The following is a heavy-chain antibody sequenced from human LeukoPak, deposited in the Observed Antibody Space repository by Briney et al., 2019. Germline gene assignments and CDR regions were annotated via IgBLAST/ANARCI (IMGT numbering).Heavy chain of an antibody. J-gene: IGHJ4*02. CDR3: VSFYETY. CDR1: GNYW. D-gene: IGHD2-2*01. V-gene: IGHV3-74*01. Sequence: GGSLRLSCAASGNYWMHWVRQAPGKGLVWVSHINSDGSWTSHADSVKGRFTISKDNAKNTVYLQMNNLRAEDAAVYYCVSFYETYWGRGTLVTVSS. CDR2: INSDGSWT.